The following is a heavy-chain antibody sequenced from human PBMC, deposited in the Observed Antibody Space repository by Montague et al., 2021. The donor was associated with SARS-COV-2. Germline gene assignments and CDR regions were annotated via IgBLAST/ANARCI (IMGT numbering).Heavy chain of an antibody. D-gene: IGHD3-22*01. J-gene: IGHJ4*02. CDR1: GGSFSGYY. V-gene: IGHV4-34*01. CDR2: INHSGST. CDR3: ARGTKIVFAYDYDSGGYASDY. Sequence: SETLSLTCAVYGGSFSGYYWSWIRQPPGKGLEWIGEINHSGSTKYNPSLKSRVTISVDTSKNQFSLKLSSVTAADTAVYYCARGTKIVFAYDYDSGGYASDYWGQGTLVTVSS.